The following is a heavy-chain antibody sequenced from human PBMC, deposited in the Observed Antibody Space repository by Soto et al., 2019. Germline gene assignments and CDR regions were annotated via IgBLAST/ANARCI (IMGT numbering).Heavy chain of an antibody. CDR2: IGTAGDT. Sequence: GGSLRLSCAASGFTISSYDMHWVRQATGKGLEWVSAIGTAGDTYYPGSVKGRFTISRENAKNSLYLQMNSLRAGDTAVYYCARARGYCSSTSCSNWFDPWGQGTLVTVSS. D-gene: IGHD2-2*01. J-gene: IGHJ5*02. CDR1: GFTISSYD. V-gene: IGHV3-13*01. CDR3: ARARGYCSSTSCSNWFDP.